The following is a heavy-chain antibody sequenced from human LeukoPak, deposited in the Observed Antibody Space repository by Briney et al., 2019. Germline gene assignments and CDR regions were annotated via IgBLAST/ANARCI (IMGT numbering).Heavy chain of an antibody. Sequence: GGSLRLSCAASGFTFSDYYMSWIRQAPGKGLEWVSAISGSGGSTYYADSVKGRFTISRDNSKNTLYLQMNSLRAEDTAVYYCAKVSERGYYYDSSGYPFDPWGQGTLVTVSS. D-gene: IGHD3-22*01. J-gene: IGHJ5*02. V-gene: IGHV3-23*01. CDR2: ISGSGGST. CDR1: GFTFSDYY. CDR3: AKVSERGYYYDSSGYPFDP.